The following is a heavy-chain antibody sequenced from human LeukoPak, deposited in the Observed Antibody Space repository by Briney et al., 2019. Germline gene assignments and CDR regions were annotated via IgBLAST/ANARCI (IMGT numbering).Heavy chain of an antibody. V-gene: IGHV3-21*01. CDR3: ARDPSSWYYYYMDV. J-gene: IGHJ6*03. D-gene: IGHD6-13*01. Sequence: GGSLRLSCAASGFTFSSYSMNWVRLAPGKGLEWVSSISSSSRYIYFADSLKGRFTISRDNAKNSLYLQMNSLRAEDTAVYYCARDPSSWYYYYMDVWGKGTTVTVSS. CDR2: ISSSSRYI. CDR1: GFTFSSYS.